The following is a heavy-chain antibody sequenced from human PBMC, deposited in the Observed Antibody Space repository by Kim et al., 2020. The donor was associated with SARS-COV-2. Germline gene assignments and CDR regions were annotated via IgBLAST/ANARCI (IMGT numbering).Heavy chain of an antibody. D-gene: IGHD3-10*01. J-gene: IGHJ4*02. Sequence: DSVKGRFTISRDNSTNTLYLQMNSLRAEDTAVYYCARAGGITMVRGVIYYWGQGTLVTVSS. CDR3: ARAGGITMVRGVIYY. V-gene: IGHV3-30*01.